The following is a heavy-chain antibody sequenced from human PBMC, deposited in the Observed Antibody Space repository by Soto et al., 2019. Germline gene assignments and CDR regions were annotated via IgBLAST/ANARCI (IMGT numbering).Heavy chain of an antibody. V-gene: IGHV3-30*04. CDR2: ISYDGSNK. D-gene: IGHD6-13*01. CDR3: ARVVGFSGYSSSWYDY. CDR1: GFTFSSYA. Sequence: GESLKISCAASGFTFSSYAMHWVRQAPGKGLEWGAVISYDGSNKYYADSVKGRFTISRDNAKNTLYLQRNSLRAEDTAVYYCARVVGFSGYSSSWYDYWGQGTLVTVSS. J-gene: IGHJ4*02.